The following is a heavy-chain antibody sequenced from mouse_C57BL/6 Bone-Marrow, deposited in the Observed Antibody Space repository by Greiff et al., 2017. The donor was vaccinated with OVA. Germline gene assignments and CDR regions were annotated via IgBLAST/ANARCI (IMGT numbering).Heavy chain of an antibody. CDR3: ARGLGPYYFDY. Sequence: EVHLVESGPELVKPGASVKISCKASGYSFTGYYMNWVKQSPEKSLEWIGEINPSTGGTTYNQKFKAKATLTVDKSSSTAYMQLKSLTSEDSAVYYCARGLGPYYFDYWGQGTTLTVSS. V-gene: IGHV1-42*01. D-gene: IGHD4-1*01. CDR1: GYSFTGYY. CDR2: INPSTGGT. J-gene: IGHJ2*01.